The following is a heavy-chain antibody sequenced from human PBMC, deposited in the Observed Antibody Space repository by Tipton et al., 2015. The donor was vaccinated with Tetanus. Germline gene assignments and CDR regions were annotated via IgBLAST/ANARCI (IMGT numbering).Heavy chain of an antibody. V-gene: IGHV3-9*01. CDR1: GITVKDFA. CDR2: ISWNSNTI. D-gene: IGHD1-14*01. Sequence: SLRLSCAGSGITVKDFAMHWVRQAPGKGLEWVSGISWNSNTIGYADSVKGRFTIPRDNAKSSLYLQMNSLRPEDTAFYYCTKDVTPGGTDFWGQGTLVTVSS. CDR3: TKDVTPGGTDF. J-gene: IGHJ4*02.